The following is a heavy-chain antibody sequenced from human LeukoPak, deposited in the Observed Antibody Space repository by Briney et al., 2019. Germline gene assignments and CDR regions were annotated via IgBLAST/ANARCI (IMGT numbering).Heavy chain of an antibody. V-gene: IGHV6-1*01. D-gene: IGHD1-1*01. J-gene: IGHJ4*02. CDR3: ARNTGNTLFDY. CDR2: TYFTSKWYN. Sequence: SQTLSLTCAISGDSVSSNRAAWHWIRQSPSRGLEWLGRTYFTSKWYNDYAVSVKSRITIVPDTSKNQFSLQLNSVTPEDTAIYYCARNTGNTLFDYWGQGTLLTVSS. CDR1: GDSVSSNRAA.